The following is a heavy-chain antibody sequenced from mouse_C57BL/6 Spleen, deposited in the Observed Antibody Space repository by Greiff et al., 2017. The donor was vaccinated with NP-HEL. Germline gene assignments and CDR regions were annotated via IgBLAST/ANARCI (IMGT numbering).Heavy chain of an antibody. J-gene: IGHJ3*01. CDR2: INPNNGGT. D-gene: IGHD3-2*02. CDR3: ARGGSVYPLAY. V-gene: IGHV1-26*01. Sequence: EVQLQQSGPELVKPGASVKISCKASGYTFTDYYMNWVKQSHGKSLEWIGDINPNNGGTSYNQKFKGKATLTVDKSSSTAYMELRSLTSEDSAVYYCARGGSVYPLAYWGQGTLVTVSA. CDR1: GYTFTDYY.